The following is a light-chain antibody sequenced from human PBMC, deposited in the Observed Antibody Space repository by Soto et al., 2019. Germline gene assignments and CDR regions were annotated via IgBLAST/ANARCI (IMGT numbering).Light chain of an antibody. V-gene: IGKV3-20*01. Sequence: DIVLTQSPRTLSLSPGERATLSCRASQSVSNSYLAWYQQKPGQAPRLLIYGASTRATGIPDRFSGSESGTDFTLTISRLEPEDFAVFFCQHYGASPYTFGQGTKLEIK. CDR3: QHYGASPYT. CDR1: QSVSNSY. J-gene: IGKJ2*01. CDR2: GAS.